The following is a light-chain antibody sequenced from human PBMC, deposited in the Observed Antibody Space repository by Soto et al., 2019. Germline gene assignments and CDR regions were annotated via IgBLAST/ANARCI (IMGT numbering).Light chain of an antibody. Sequence: QAVVTQPASVSGSPGQSITISCTGSSNDVGRYNQVSWYQQHPGKAPKVMIYEGSQRPSGVSNRFSGSKSGNTASLTISGLQAEDEADYYCCSYVGSTTYVFGTGTKLTVL. J-gene: IGLJ1*01. V-gene: IGLV2-23*01. CDR1: SNDVGRYNQ. CDR2: EGS. CDR3: CSYVGSTTYV.